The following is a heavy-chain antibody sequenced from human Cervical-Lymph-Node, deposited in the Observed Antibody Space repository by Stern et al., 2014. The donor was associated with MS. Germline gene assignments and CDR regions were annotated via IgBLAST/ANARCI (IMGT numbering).Heavy chain of an antibody. V-gene: IGHV4-59*08. J-gene: IGHJ2*01. CDR3: ARYGDDVPIWYFDL. CDR2: IYYSGSS. D-gene: IGHD2-21*02. CDR1: GGSISGSY. Sequence: QVQLQQSGPGLVKPSETLSLTCTVTGGSISGSYWSWIRQPPGKRLEWIGYIYYSGSSNYNPSLESPVTMSVDTVKNQFSLNLRFVTAADTAVYYCARYGDDVPIWYFDLWGRGTLVTVSS.